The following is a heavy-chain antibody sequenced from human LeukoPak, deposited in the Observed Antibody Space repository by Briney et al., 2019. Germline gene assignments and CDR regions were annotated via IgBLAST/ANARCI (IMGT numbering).Heavy chain of an antibody. D-gene: IGHD3-3*01. CDR1: GGSISSYY. CDR2: IYTSGST. J-gene: IGHJ5*02. CDR3: ARDSADLWSGYYTSWFDP. V-gene: IGHV4-4*07. Sequence: SETLSLTCTVSGGSISSYYWSWIRQPAGKGLEWIGRIYTSGSTNYNPSLKSRVTMSVDTSKNQFSLKLSSVTAADTAVYYCARDSADLWSGYYTSWFDPWGQGTLVTVSS.